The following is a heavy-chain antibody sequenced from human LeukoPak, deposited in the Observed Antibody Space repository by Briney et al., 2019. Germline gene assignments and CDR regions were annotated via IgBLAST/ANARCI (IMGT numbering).Heavy chain of an antibody. CDR1: AFTFNDHG. CDR2: IASDGGVK. V-gene: IGHV3-30*03. Sequence: GGSLRLSCVASAFTFNDHGMDWVRQAPGKGQEWVSIIASDGGVKHYADSEKGRFTLSRDNSKNTLFLEMNSLTVEDTAVYYCGREATWCEWYFDHWGPGTAVTVSS. D-gene: IGHD2-8*02. J-gene: IGHJ4*02. CDR3: GREATWCEWYFDH.